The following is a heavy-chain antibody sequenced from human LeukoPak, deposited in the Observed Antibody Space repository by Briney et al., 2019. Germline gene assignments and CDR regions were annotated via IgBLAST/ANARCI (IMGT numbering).Heavy chain of an antibody. J-gene: IGHJ3*02. CDR2: IYYSGST. D-gene: IGHD3-10*01. CDR1: SGAIKKYY. Sequence: SETLSLTCSVSSGAIKKYYWSWIRQPPGKGLEWIGYIYYSGSTNYNPSLKSRVTISVDTSKNQFSLKLTSVSAADTAVYYCARERRINMVRGLMMGAFDIWGQGTIVTVSS. V-gene: IGHV4-59*01. CDR3: ARERRINMVRGLMMGAFDI.